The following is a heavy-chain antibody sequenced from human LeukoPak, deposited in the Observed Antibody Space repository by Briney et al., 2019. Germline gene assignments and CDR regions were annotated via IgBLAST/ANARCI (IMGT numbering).Heavy chain of an antibody. CDR1: GFTLSSYA. J-gene: IGHJ6*03. CDR2: IGSGGNTI. CDR3: ARVLRDSYYYMDV. V-gene: IGHV3-48*03. Sequence: GGSLRLSCAASGFTLSSYAMSWVRQAPGKGLEWLSYIGSGGNTIYYADSVQGRFTISRDNAKNLLLLQMNSLRAEDTAVYYCARVLRDSYYYMDVWGKGTTVTVSS.